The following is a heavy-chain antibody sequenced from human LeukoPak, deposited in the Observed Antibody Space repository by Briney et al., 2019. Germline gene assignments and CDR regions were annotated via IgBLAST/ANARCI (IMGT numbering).Heavy chain of an antibody. V-gene: IGHV3-64*01. CDR2: ISSNGGST. CDR3: ASARYSGYGFDY. CDR1: GFTFSTYA. Sequence: GGSLRLSCAASGFTFSTYAMHWVRQAPGKGLEYVSTISSNGGSTYYANSVKGRFTISRDNSKNTLYLRMGSLRAEDMAVYYCASARYSGYGFDYWGQGTLVTVSS. D-gene: IGHD5-12*01. J-gene: IGHJ4*02.